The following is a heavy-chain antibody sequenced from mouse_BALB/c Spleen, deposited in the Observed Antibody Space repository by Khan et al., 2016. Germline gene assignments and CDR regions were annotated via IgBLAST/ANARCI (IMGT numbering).Heavy chain of an antibody. CDR2: IRSKSNNFAI. J-gene: IGHJ1*01. Sequence: VKRVESGGGLVQPKGSLKLSCAASGFTFNTYAMNWVRQAPGKGLEWVARIRSKSNNFAIYYADSVKYRITISRDDSQSMLYLQMNNLKTEDTARYYCVNGYGYFDVWGAGTTGTVSS. CDR1: GFTFNTYA. CDR3: VNGYGYFDV. V-gene: IGHV10-1*02.